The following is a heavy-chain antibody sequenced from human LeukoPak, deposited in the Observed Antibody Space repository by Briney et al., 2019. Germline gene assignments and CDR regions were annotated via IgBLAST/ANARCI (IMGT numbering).Heavy chain of an antibody. CDR3: AKYLPNQLLKD. J-gene: IGHJ4*02. V-gene: IGHV3-23*01. CDR1: GFTFSTYA. CDR2: ISGSGGST. Sequence: GGSLRLSCAASGFTFSTYAMSWVRQAPGKGLEWVSVISGSGGSTYYADSVKGRFTISRDNSKNTLYLQMNSLRAEDTAVYYCAKYLPNQLLKDWGQGTLVTVSS. D-gene: IGHD2-2*01.